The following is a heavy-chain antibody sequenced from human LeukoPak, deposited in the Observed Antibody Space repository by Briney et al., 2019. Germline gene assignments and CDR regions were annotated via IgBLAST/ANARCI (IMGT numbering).Heavy chain of an antibody. CDR3: ARDTNVDSFFDY. CDR2: ISSSSSYI. Sequence: PGGSLRLSCAAYGFTFSSYSMNLVRQAPGKGLEWVSSISSSSSYIYYADSVKGRFTISRDNAKNSLYLQMNSLRAEDTAVYYCARDTNVDSFFDYWGQGTLVTVSS. V-gene: IGHV3-21*01. J-gene: IGHJ4*02. D-gene: IGHD4-17*01. CDR1: GFTFSSYS.